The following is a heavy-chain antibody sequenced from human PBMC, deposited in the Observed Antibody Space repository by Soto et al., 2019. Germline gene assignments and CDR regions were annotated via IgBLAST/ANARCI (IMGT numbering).Heavy chain of an antibody. J-gene: IGHJ1*01. V-gene: IGHV3-23*01. Sequence: GGSLRLSCAASGFTFSSYAMSWVRQAPGKGLEWVSAISGSGGSTYYADSVKGRFTISRDNSKNTLYLQMNSLRAEDTAVYYCAKDSTPYYDSSGLRHFQHWGQGTLVTVSS. CDR2: ISGSGGST. D-gene: IGHD3-22*01. CDR1: GFTFSSYA. CDR3: AKDSTPYYDSSGLRHFQH.